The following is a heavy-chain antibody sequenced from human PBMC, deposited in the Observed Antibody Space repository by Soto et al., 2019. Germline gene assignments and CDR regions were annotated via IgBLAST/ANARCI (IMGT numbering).Heavy chain of an antibody. D-gene: IGHD2-15*01. V-gene: IGHV1-8*01. CDR1: GYTFTSYD. J-gene: IGHJ3*02. Sequence: ASLKVSCKASGYTFTSYDINWVRQATGQGLEWMGWMNPNSGNTGYAQKFQGRVTMTRNTSISTAYMELSSLRSEDTAVYYCALCSGGSCYYLAFDIWGQGTMVTVSS. CDR2: MNPNSGNT. CDR3: ALCSGGSCYYLAFDI.